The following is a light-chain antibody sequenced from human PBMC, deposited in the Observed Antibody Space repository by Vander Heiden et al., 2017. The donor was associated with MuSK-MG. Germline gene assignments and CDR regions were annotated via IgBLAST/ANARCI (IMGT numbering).Light chain of an antibody. J-gene: IGKJ1*01. V-gene: IGKV3-11*01. CDR3: QHRSSWPWT. CDR2: DAS. CDR1: QSVSSY. Sequence: EIVLTQSPATLSLSPGERATLSCRASQSVSSYLVWYQQKPGQAPRLLIYDASNRATGIPGRFSGSGSGTDFTLTISSLEPEDFAVYYCQHRSSWPWTFGQGTKVXIK.